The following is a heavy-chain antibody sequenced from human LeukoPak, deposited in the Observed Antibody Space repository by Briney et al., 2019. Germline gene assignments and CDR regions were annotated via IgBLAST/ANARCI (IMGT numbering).Heavy chain of an antibody. J-gene: IGHJ3*02. CDR1: GFTFSSYS. V-gene: IGHV3-48*01. D-gene: IGHD3-9*01. Sequence: PGGSLRLSCAASGFTFSSYSMNWVRQAPGKGLEWVSYISSSSSTIYYADSVKGRFTISRDNAKNSLYLQMNSLRAEDTAVYYCARDRRYFDWLLVGAFDIWGQGTMVTVSS. CDR2: ISSSSSTI. CDR3: ARDRRYFDWLLVGAFDI.